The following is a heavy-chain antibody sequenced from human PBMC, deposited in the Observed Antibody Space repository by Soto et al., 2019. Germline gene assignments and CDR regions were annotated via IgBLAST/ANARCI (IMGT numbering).Heavy chain of an antibody. J-gene: IGHJ4*02. CDR2: ISYDGSNK. Sequence: QVQLVESGGGVVQPGRSLRLSCAASGFTFSSYGMHWVRQAPGKGLERVAVISYDGSNKYYADSVKGRFTISRDNSKNTLYLQMNSLRAEDTAVYYCAKDQESYFDYWGQGTLVTVSS. CDR1: GFTFSSYG. V-gene: IGHV3-30*18. CDR3: AKDQESYFDY.